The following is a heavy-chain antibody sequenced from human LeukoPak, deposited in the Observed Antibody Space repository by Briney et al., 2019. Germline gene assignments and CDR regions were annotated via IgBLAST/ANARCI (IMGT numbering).Heavy chain of an antibody. CDR2: IRSKAYGGTT. Sequence: PGGSLRLSCTASGFTFDDYSMRGVRQAPAKGREGVGFIRSKAYGGTTEYAASVKGRFTISRDDYKSIAYLQMNSLKTEDTDVYYCTSHSPPDYISGSYRIDYWGQGTLVTVSS. CDR3: TSHSPPDYISGSYRIDY. J-gene: IGHJ4*02. CDR1: GFTFDDYS. V-gene: IGHV3-49*04. D-gene: IGHD1-26*01.